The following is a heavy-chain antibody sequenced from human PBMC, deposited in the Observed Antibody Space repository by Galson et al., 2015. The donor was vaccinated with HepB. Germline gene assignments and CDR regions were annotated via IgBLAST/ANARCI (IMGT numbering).Heavy chain of an antibody. D-gene: IGHD3-16*01. Sequence: SLRLSCAASGFSFSSYALTWVRQAPGKGLEWVASISASGGTTYYADSVKGRFTISRDNSKTTLYLQTNTLRADDTAVYYCAKGLSTRGSWFDPWGQGTLVTVAS. J-gene: IGHJ5*02. CDR2: ISASGGTT. V-gene: IGHV3-23*01. CDR3: AKGLSTRGSWFDP. CDR1: GFSFSSYA.